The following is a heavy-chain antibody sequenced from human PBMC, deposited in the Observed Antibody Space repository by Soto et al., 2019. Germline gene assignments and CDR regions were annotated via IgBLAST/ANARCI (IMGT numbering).Heavy chain of an antibody. V-gene: IGHV4-34*01. CDR3: ARPKGMDV. Sequence: SETLSRTCAVDGGSLSGYYGSWIRQPPGKGLEWIGEINHSGSTNYNPSLKSRVTISVDTSKNQFSLKLSSVTAADTAVYFCARPKGMDVWGEGTTVT. J-gene: IGHJ6*02. CDR2: INHSGST. CDR1: GGSLSGYY.